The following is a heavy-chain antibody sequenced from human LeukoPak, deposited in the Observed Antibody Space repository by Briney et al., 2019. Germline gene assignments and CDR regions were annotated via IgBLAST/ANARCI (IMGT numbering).Heavy chain of an antibody. V-gene: IGHV1-69*05. CDR3: ARDAPNNWFDP. CDR2: IIPIFGTA. CDR1: GGTFSSYA. Sequence: ASVKVSCKASGGTFSSYAISWVRQAPGQGLEWMGGIIPIFGTANYAQKLQGRVTMTTGTSTSTAYMELRSLRSDDTAVYYCARDAPNNWFDPWGQGTLVTVSS. J-gene: IGHJ5*02.